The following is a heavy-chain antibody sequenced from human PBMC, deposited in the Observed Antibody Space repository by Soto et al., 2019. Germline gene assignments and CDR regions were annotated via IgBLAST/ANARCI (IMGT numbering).Heavy chain of an antibody. CDR2: IYPGDSDT. V-gene: IGHV5-51*01. Sequence: GESLKISCEGSGYTFNTYWIGWVRQMPGKGLEWMALIYPGDSDTRYSPSFEGQVTLSVDRSISTAYLQWSSLKASDTAIYYCATSTVSYVDIVSSTTRGYFDHWGQGTLVTVSS. CDR1: GYTFNTYW. CDR3: ATSTVSYVDIVSSTTRGYFDH. J-gene: IGHJ4*02. D-gene: IGHD5-12*01.